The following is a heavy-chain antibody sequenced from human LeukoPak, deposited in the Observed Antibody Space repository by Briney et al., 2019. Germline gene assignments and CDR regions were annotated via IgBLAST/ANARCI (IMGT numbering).Heavy chain of an antibody. CDR2: IYTSGST. D-gene: IGHD3-22*01. V-gene: IGHV4-61*02. CDR3: ARAAYYYDSSGYWPDY. Sequence: SETLSLTCTVSGDSITSGTYYWTWIRQPAGKGLEWIGRIYTSGSTNYKPSLKSRVTISVDTYKNQFSLKLSSVTAADTAVYYCARAAYYYDSSGYWPDYWGQGTLVTVSS. J-gene: IGHJ4*02. CDR1: GDSITSGTYY.